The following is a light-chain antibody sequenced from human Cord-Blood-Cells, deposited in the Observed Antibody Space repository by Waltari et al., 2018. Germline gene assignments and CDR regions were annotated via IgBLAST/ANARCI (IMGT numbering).Light chain of an antibody. J-gene: IGKJ3*01. CDR3: QQLNSYPFT. CDR1: QVISSY. V-gene: IGKV1-9*01. Sequence: DIQLTQSPSFLSAAVGDRVTITCRASQVISSYLAWYQQKPGKAPKLLIYAASTLQSGVPSRCSGSGSGTEFTLTISSLQPEDFATYYCQQLNSYPFTFGPRTKVDIK. CDR2: AAS.